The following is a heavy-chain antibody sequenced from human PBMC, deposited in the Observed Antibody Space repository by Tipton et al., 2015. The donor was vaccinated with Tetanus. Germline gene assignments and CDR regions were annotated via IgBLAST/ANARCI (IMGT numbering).Heavy chain of an antibody. CDR2: ISVRGSHT. V-gene: IGHV3-23*01. CDR3: VSGAALDY. D-gene: IGHD6-25*01. J-gene: IGHJ4*02. CDR1: GFTFSNYA. Sequence: SLRLSCAASGFTFSNYAMAWVRQAPGKGLEWVSGISVRGSHTYYADPVKGRFSISRDNSKNTVYLQMDSLRDDDTALYYCVSGAALDYWGQGTLITVSS.